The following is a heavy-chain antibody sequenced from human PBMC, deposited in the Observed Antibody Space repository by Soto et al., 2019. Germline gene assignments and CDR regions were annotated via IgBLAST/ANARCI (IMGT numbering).Heavy chain of an antibody. V-gene: IGHV1-18*04. D-gene: IGHD6-19*01. J-gene: IGHJ4*02. Sequence: WASVKVSCKASGYTFTKYDIPWVRQAPGQGLEWLGLISPNSGRPSYAQKFEGRVTMTTDTSTTTAYLELRSLRSDDTAIYYCAKARAVRLEVCDSWGQGALVTVSS. CDR1: GYTFTKYD. CDR2: ISPNSGRP. CDR3: AKARAVRLEVCDS.